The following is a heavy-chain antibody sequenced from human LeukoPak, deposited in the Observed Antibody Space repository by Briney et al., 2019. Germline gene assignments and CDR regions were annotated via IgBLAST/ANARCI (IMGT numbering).Heavy chain of an antibody. CDR3: AKNRPGGFDY. D-gene: IGHD2/OR15-2a*01. CDR1: GFTFNSYW. V-gene: IGHV3-23*01. CDR2: FSGSGGST. J-gene: IGHJ4*02. Sequence: GGSLRLSCAASGFTFNSYWMSWVRRAPGKGLEWVSAFSGSGGSTYYADSVKGRFTISRDNSKNTLYLQMNSLRAEDTAVYYCAKNRPGGFDYWGQGTLVTVSS.